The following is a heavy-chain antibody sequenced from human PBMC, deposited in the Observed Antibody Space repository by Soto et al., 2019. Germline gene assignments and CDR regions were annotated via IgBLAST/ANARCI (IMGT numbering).Heavy chain of an antibody. V-gene: IGHV3-15*01. J-gene: IGHJ4*02. CDR2: IKTKPDDGTI. D-gene: IGHD1-1*01. CDR3: TTSNLGVDF. CDR1: GLIFSDVW. Sequence: GPLRLSCAASGLIFSDVWMTWVRQAPGKGLEWVGRIKTKPDDGTIDYAAPVRGRFTISRDDSKNTLYLQMTSLTPDDTGVYYCTTSNLGVDFWGPGTLVTVSS.